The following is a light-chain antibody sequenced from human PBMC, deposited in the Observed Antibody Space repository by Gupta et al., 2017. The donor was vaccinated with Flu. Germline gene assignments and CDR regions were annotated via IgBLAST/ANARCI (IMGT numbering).Light chain of an antibody. CDR2: EVI. CDR3: SSYTSSSTLV. V-gene: IGLV2-14*01. Sequence: QSALTQPASVSGSPGQSITISCTGTSSDVGGYNYVSWYQHHPGKAPKLIIYEVINRPSGVSNRFSGSKSGNTASLTISGLKAEDETDYYCSSYTSSSTLVFGGGTKLTVL. CDR1: SSDVGGYNY. J-gene: IGLJ3*02.